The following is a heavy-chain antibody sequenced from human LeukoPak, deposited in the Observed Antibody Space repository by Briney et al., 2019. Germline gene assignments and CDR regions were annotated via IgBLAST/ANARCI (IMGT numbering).Heavy chain of an antibody. CDR2: INHSGST. Sequence: SETLSLTCAVYGGSFSGYYWSWIRQPPGKGLEWIGEINHSGSTNYNPSLKSRVTISVDTSKNQFSLKLSSVTAADTAVYYCASQDPNTYYCDSSGYPIRYFDYWGQGTLVTVSS. V-gene: IGHV4-34*01. J-gene: IGHJ4*02. D-gene: IGHD3-22*01. CDR1: GGSFSGYY. CDR3: ASQDPNTYYCDSSGYPIRYFDY.